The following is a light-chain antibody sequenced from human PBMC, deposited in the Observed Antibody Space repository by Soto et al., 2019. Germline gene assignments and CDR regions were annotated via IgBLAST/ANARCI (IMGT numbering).Light chain of an antibody. J-gene: IGLJ1*01. V-gene: IGLV2-14*01. Sequence: QSALTQPASVSGSPGQSITISCTGTSSDVGGYKYVSWYQQHPGRAPKHMIYEVSNRPSAVSNRFSGSKSGNTASLTISGLQAEDEADYYCSSYTSSTTLVFGAGTKVTVL. CDR1: SSDVGGYKY. CDR3: SSYTSSTTLV. CDR2: EVS.